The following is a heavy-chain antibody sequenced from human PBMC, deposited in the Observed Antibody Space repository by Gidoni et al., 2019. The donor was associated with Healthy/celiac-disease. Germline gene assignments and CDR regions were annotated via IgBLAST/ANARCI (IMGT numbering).Heavy chain of an antibody. CDR3: ARDWDIVATIRALRPWFDP. J-gene: IGHJ5*02. CDR1: GYSISSGPY. D-gene: IGHD5-12*01. V-gene: IGHV4-38-2*02. CDR2: IYHSGST. Sequence: QVQLQESGPGLVKPSETLSLTCTVSGYSISSGPYWGWIRPPPGKGLEWIGSIYHSGSTYYNPSLKSRVTISVDTSKNQFSLKLSSVTAADTAVYYCARDWDIVATIRALRPWFDPWGQGTLVTVSS.